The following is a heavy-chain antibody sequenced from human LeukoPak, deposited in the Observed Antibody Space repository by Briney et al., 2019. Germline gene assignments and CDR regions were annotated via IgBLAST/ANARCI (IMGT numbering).Heavy chain of an antibody. V-gene: IGHV3-23*01. D-gene: IGHD6-13*01. CDR1: GFTFSSYA. CDR3: AKAPPSSYYYYYGMDV. J-gene: IGHJ6*02. CDR2: TSGSGGST. Sequence: GGSLRLSCAASGFTFSSYAMSWVRQAPGKGLEWVSATSGSGGSTYYADSVKGRFTISRDISKNTLYLQMNSLRAEDTAVYYCAKAPPSSYYYYYGMDVWGQGTTVTVSS.